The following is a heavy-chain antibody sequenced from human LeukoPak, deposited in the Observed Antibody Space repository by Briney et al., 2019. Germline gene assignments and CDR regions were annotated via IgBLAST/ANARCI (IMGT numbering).Heavy chain of an antibody. Sequence: RSGGSLRLSCAASGFTFSNAWMSSVRHAPGKGLEWVGRIKSKTDGGTTDYAAPVKGRFTISRDDSKNTLYLQMNSLKTEDTAVYYCTTEGQQLSYLDYWGQGTLVTVSS. CDR1: GFTFSNAW. CDR3: TTEGQQLSYLDY. CDR2: IKSKTDGGTT. V-gene: IGHV3-15*01. D-gene: IGHD6-13*01. J-gene: IGHJ4*02.